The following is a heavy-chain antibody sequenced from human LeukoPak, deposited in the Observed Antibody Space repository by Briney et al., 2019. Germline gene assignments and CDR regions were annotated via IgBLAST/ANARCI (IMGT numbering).Heavy chain of an antibody. Sequence: GGSLRLSCAASGFTFSSYVMHWVRQAPGKGLEWVAVISYDGSNKDYADSVKGRFTISRDNSKNTLFLQMNSLRAEDTAVYYCAREIFNGFDIWGQGTMVTVSS. V-gene: IGHV3-30-3*01. CDR3: AREIFNGFDI. J-gene: IGHJ3*02. CDR2: ISYDGSNK. CDR1: GFTFSSYV.